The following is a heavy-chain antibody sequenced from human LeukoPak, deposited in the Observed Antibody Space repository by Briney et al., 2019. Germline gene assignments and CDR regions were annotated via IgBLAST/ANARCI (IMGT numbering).Heavy chain of an antibody. CDR2: MNPNSGNT. J-gene: IGHJ6*02. V-gene: IGHV1-8*01. CDR1: GYTFTSYD. D-gene: IGHD3-22*01. CDR3: ARAPGANRGSSGYYHDYYYYYGMDV. Sequence: ASVKVSCKASGYTFTSYDINWVRQATGQGLEWMGWMNPNSGNTGSAQRFQGRVTMTRDTSISTAYMELSRLRSDDTAVYYCARAPGANRGSSGYYHDYYYYYGMDVWGQGTTVTVSS.